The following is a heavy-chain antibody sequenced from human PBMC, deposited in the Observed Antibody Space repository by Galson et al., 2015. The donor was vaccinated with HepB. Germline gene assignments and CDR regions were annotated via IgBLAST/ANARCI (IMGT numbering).Heavy chain of an antibody. V-gene: IGHV4-59*08. CDR3: ARQSGFEYSSSSMLHYFDY. J-gene: IGHJ4*02. CDR2: IYYSGST. Sequence: SETLSLTCTVSGGSISSYYWSWIRQPPGKGLEWIGYIYYSGSTNYNPSLKSRVTISVDTSKNQFSLKLSSVTAADTAVYYCARQSGFEYSSSSMLHYFDYWGQGTLVTVSS. D-gene: IGHD6-6*01. CDR1: GGSISSYY.